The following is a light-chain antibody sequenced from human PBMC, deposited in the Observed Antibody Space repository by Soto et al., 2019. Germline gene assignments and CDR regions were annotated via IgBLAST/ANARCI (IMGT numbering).Light chain of an antibody. J-gene: IGKJ2*01. CDR3: QQSYSTPLYT. CDR2: AAS. Sequence: DIPMTQSPSSLSASVGDRVTITCRASRYISTFLNWYQQRPGKAPKLLIYAASSLQTGVPSRFSGSGSGTDFTLTISSLQPDDFATYYCQQSYSTPLYTFGQGTKLEIK. V-gene: IGKV1-39*01. CDR1: RYISTF.